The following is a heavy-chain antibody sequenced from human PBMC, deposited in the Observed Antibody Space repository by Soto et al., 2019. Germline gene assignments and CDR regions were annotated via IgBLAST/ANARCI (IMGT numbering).Heavy chain of an antibody. D-gene: IGHD6-19*01. Sequence: EVHLLESGGALVQPGGSLRLSCAASGFTFSSYAMTWVRQAPGRGLEWVSVISGSASHIDYADSVKGRFTISRDNSKNTVDLQINIQRAEDTAIYYCAKDRLNSGWWSIFENWVQGTLVTVSS. J-gene: IGHJ4*02. CDR1: GFTFSSYA. CDR3: AKDRLNSGWWSIFEN. V-gene: IGHV3-23*01. CDR2: ISGSASHI.